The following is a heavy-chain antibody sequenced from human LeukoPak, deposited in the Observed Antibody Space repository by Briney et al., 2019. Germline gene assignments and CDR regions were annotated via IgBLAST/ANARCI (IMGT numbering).Heavy chain of an antibody. CDR1: GGSISTYY. Sequence: SETLSLTCTVSGGSISTYYWSWIRQPPGQGLEWIGYIYYTGSTSYNPSLKSRVTMSLDASKNQFSLELNSVTPADTAVYYCARGGNYWPQWWFDPWGRGTLVSVSS. J-gene: IGHJ5*02. V-gene: IGHV4-59*01. CDR3: ARGGNYWPQWWFDP. CDR2: IYYTGST. D-gene: IGHD1-26*01.